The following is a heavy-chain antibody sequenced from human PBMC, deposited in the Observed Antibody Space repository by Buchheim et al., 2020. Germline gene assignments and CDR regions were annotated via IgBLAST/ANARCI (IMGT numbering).Heavy chain of an antibody. J-gene: IGHJ4*02. Sequence: QVQLVDSGGGVVQPGRSLRLSCSASVFYFCNXSLHWVRQAPGKGLEWVAIISYDGSNTYYADSLKGRFXISRDNSKNTLYLQMNRLRTEDTAVYYCARNNWNDYWGQGTL. V-gene: IGHV3-30*04. D-gene: IGHD1-20*01. CDR3: ARNNWNDY. CDR1: VFYFCNXS. CDR2: ISYDGSNT.